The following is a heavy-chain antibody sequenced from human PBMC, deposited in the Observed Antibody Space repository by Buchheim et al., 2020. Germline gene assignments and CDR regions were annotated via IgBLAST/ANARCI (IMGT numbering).Heavy chain of an antibody. CDR2: ISYDGSNK. D-gene: IGHD1-1*01. J-gene: IGHJ4*02. V-gene: IGHV3-30*18. CDR1: GFTFSSYG. Sequence: QVQLVESGGGVVQPGRSQRLSCAASGFTFSSYGMHWVRQAPGKGLEWVAVISYDGSNKYYADSVKGRFTISRDNSKNTLYLQMNSLRAEDTAVYYCAKADKLELDYWGQGTL. CDR3: AKADKLELDY.